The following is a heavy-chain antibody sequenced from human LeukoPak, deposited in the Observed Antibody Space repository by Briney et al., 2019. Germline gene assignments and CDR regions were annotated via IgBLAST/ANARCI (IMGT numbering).Heavy chain of an antibody. Sequence: SETLSLTCTVSGGSIGSSNYYWGWIRQPPGKGLEWIGSIYYFGSTYYNPSLKSRVTISVDTSKNQFSLKLSSVTAADTAVYYCAGSSISGWAFDIWGQGTMVTVSS. CDR3: AGSSISGWAFDI. V-gene: IGHV4-39*07. CDR1: GGSIGSSNYY. CDR2: IYYFGST. D-gene: IGHD6-19*01. J-gene: IGHJ3*02.